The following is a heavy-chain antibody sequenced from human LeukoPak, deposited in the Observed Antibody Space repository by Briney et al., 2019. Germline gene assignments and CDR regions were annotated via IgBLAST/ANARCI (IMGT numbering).Heavy chain of an antibody. CDR1: GGSFSGYY. J-gene: IGHJ4*02. V-gene: IGHV4-34*01. CDR3: ASGQFLVSNDY. D-gene: IGHD5/OR15-5a*01. CDR2: INHSGST. Sequence: SETLSLTCAVYGGSFSGYYWSWIRQPPGKGLEWIGEINHSGSTNYNPSLKSRVTISVDTSKDQFSLRLSSVTAADTAVYYCASGQFLVSNDYWGQGILVTVSS.